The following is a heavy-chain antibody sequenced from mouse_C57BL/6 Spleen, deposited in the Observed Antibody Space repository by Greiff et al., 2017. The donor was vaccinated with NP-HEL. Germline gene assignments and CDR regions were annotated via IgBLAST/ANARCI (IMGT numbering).Heavy chain of an antibody. CDR2: IYPRSGNT. Sequence: VQLKESGAELARPGASVKLSCKASGYTFTSYGISWVKQRTGQGLEWIGEIYPRSGNTYYNEKFKGKATLTADKSSSTAYMELRSLTSEDSAVYFCARWDYDAGFAYWGQGTLVTVSA. CDR1: GYTFTSYG. J-gene: IGHJ3*01. CDR3: ARWDYDAGFAY. D-gene: IGHD2-4*01. V-gene: IGHV1-81*01.